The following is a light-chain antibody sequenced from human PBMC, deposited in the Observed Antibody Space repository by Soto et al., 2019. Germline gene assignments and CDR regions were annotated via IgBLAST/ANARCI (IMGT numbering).Light chain of an antibody. Sequence: QSALTQPASVSGSPGQSITISCTGTNNDVGGYNYVSWYQQHPGKAPKLLISEVSSRPSGVSNRFSGSKSGNTASLTISGLQAEDDADYYCSSYTTSSTVVFGGGTKLTVL. CDR2: EVS. V-gene: IGLV2-14*01. J-gene: IGLJ3*02. CDR3: SSYTTSSTVV. CDR1: NNDVGGYNY.